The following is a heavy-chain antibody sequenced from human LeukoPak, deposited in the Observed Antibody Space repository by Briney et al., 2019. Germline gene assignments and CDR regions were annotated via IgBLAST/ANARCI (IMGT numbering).Heavy chain of an antibody. V-gene: IGHV3-7*01. CDR1: GFTFSSYW. CDR2: IKQDGSEK. CDR3: AREPKQDIVVVPALGWFDP. D-gene: IGHD2-2*01. J-gene: IGHJ5*02. Sequence: PGGSLRLSCAASGFTFSSYWMSWVRQAPGKGLEWVANIKQDGSEKYYVDSVKGRFTISRDNAKNSLYLQMNSLRAEDTAVYYCAREPKQDIVVVPALGWFDPWGQGTLVTVSS.